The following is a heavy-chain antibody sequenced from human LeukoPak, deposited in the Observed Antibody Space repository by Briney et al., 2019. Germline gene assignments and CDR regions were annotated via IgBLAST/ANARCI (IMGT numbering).Heavy chain of an antibody. J-gene: IGHJ4*02. Sequence: ASVKVSCKASGYTFSGYYMHWVRQAPGQGLEWMGWINPNSGGTNYVQKFQGRVTMTRDTSISTAYMDLSRLRSDDTAVYYCAREILWFGLDYWGQGTLVTVSS. CDR2: INPNSGGT. CDR1: GYTFSGYY. D-gene: IGHD3-10*01. CDR3: AREILWFGLDY. V-gene: IGHV1-2*02.